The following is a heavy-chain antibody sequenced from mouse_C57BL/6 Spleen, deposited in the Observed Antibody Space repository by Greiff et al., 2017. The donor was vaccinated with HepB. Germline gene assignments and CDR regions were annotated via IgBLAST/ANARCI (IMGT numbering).Heavy chain of an antibody. CDR2: IYPGSGST. Sequence: QVQLQQPGAELVKPGASVKMSCKASGYTFTSYWITWVKQRPGQGLEWIGDIYPGSGSTNYNEKFKSKATLTVVTSSSTAYMQLSSLTSEDSAVYYCARTTTVPWYFDVWGTGTTVTVSS. CDR3: ARTTTVPWYFDV. CDR1: GYTFTSYW. D-gene: IGHD1-1*01. V-gene: IGHV1-55*01. J-gene: IGHJ1*03.